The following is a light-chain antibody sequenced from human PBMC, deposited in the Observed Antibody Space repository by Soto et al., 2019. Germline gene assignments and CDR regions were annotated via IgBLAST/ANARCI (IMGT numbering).Light chain of an antibody. CDR3: QQYNSYSPYT. J-gene: IGKJ2*01. CDR1: QSISSW. Sequence: DIQMTQSPSTLSASVGDRVTITCLASQSISSWLAWYQQKPGKAPKLLIYKASSLESGVPSRFSGSGSGTEFTLTISSLQPDDFATYYCQQYNSYSPYTFGQGTKVDIK. CDR2: KAS. V-gene: IGKV1-5*03.